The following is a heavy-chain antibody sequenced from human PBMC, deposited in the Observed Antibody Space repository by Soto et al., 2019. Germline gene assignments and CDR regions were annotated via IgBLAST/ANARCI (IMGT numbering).Heavy chain of an antibody. J-gene: IGHJ4*02. CDR1: GFTFSSYA. CDR3: AKDVGSMIVVVITYFDY. V-gene: IGHV3-23*01. D-gene: IGHD3-22*01. CDR2: ISVSGGST. Sequence: PGGSLRLSCAASGFTFSSYAISWVRQAPGKGLEWVSAISVSGGSTYYADSVKGRFTISRDNSKNTLYLQMNSLRAEDTAVYYCAKDVGSMIVVVITYFDYWGQGTLVTVSS.